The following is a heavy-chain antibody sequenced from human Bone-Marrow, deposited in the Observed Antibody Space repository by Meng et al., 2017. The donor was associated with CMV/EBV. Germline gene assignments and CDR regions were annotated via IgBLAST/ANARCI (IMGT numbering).Heavy chain of an antibody. CDR3: ARTYYYDSSGYYYSLGLFDY. CDR1: GYSFTSYW. J-gene: IGHJ4*02. V-gene: IGHV5-51*01. Sequence: GGSLRLSCKGSGYSFTSYWIGWVRQMPGKGLEWMGIIYPGDSDTRYSPSFQGQVTISADKSISAAFLQWSSLKASDTAMYYCARTYYYDSSGYYYSLGLFDYWGQGTLVTVSS. CDR2: IYPGDSDT. D-gene: IGHD3-22*01.